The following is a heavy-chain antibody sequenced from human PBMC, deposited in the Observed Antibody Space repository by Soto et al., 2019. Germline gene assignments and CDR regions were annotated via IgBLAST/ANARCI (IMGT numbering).Heavy chain of an antibody. Sequence: GESLNISCXGSGYTFSTYWIAWVRQLPGKRLEWVGVVYPGDSDTRYSPYFQGQVTVSADKSTSTVYLQWNTLKPSDTGIYYCARPRRRGGRDAFDIWGQGTWVTVS. CDR1: GYTFSTYW. CDR2: VYPGDSDT. J-gene: IGHJ3*02. CDR3: ARPRRRGGRDAFDI. V-gene: IGHV5-51*01.